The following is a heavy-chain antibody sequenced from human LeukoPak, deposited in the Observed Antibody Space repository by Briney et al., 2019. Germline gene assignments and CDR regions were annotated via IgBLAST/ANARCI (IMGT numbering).Heavy chain of an antibody. V-gene: IGHV1-18*01. D-gene: IGHD2-15*01. CDR3: ARGPPLLGFDY. CDR1: GYTFTSYG. CDR2: ISTYNGDT. J-gene: IGHJ4*02. Sequence: ASVKVSCKASGYTFTSYGISWVRQAPGQGLEWMGWISTYNGDTNYAQKLQGRVTMTTDTSTNTAYMELRSLRSDDTAVYYCARGPPLLGFDYWGQGTLVTVSS.